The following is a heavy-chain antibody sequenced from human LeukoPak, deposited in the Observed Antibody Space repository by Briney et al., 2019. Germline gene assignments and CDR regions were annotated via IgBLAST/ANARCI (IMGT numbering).Heavy chain of an antibody. CDR1: GYTFTSYY. Sequence: ASVKVSCKASGYTFTSYYMHWVRQAPGQGLEWMGIINPSGGSTSYAQRFQGRVTMTRDTATSTVYMELSSLRSEDTAVYYCARGIWVGSCWYYCYFDLWGRGTLVTVSS. J-gene: IGHJ2*01. V-gene: IGHV1-46*01. CDR3: ARGIWVGSCWYYCYFDL. CDR2: INPSGGST. D-gene: IGHD6-19*01.